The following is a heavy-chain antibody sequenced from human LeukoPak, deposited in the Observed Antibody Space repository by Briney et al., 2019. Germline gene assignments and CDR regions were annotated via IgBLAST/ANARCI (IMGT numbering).Heavy chain of an antibody. V-gene: IGHV3-7*05. Sequence: PGGSLRLSCAASGFTLSSYWMSWVRQAPGKGLEWVANIKQDGSEKYYVDSVKGRFTISRDNAKNSLYLQMNSLRAEDTAVYYCARDLFAYGSGTPYWGQGTLVTVSS. CDR2: IKQDGSEK. D-gene: IGHD3-10*01. CDR1: GFTLSSYW. J-gene: IGHJ4*02. CDR3: ARDLFAYGSGTPY.